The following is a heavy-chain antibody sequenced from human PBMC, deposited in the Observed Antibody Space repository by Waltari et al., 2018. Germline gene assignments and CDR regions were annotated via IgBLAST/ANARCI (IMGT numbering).Heavy chain of an antibody. D-gene: IGHD1-1*01. CDR2: IIPLLGVT. CDR1: GGTFSSYG. V-gene: IGHV1-69*04. Sequence: QVQLVQSGAEVKKPGSSVKVSCKTAGGTFSSYGISWVRQAPGQGLEWVGRIIPLLGVTNSAQQLLGRVTMTADKPTNTAYMELSSLRSEDTAVYYCARDVVDSNYWEGYFDLWGRGTLVAVSS. J-gene: IGHJ2*01. CDR3: ARDVVDSNYWEGYFDL.